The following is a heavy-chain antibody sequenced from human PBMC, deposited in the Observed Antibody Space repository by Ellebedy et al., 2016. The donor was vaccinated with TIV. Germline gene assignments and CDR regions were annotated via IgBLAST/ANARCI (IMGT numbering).Heavy chain of an antibody. D-gene: IGHD2-2*02. CDR2: ISWNSGSI. V-gene: IGHV3-9*01. J-gene: IGHJ6*03. Sequence: GGSLRLSXAASGFTFDDYAMHWVRQAPGKGLEWVSGISWNSGSIGYADSVKGRFTISRDNAKNSLYLQMNSLRAEDTALYYCAKDGVGYCSSTSCYSRDYYYYMDVWGKGTTVTVSS. CDR1: GFTFDDYA. CDR3: AKDGVGYCSSTSCYSRDYYYYMDV.